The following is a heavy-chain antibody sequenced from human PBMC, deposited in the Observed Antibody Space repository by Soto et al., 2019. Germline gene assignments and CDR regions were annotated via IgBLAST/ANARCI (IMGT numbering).Heavy chain of an antibody. J-gene: IGHJ4*02. Sequence: PGGSLRLSCAASGFTFLSYAMSWVRQAPGKGLEWVSATSGSGGSTYYADSVKGRFTVSRDISKNTLYLQMISLRAEDTAVYYCATHTSGWYGPFDYWGQGTLVTVSS. CDR1: GFTFLSYA. V-gene: IGHV3-23*01. D-gene: IGHD6-19*01. CDR3: ATHTSGWYGPFDY. CDR2: TSGSGGST.